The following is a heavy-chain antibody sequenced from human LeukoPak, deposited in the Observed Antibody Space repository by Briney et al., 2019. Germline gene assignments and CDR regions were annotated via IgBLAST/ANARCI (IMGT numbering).Heavy chain of an antibody. V-gene: IGHV1-2*06. D-gene: IGHD6-19*01. CDR2: INPNSGGT. CDR1: GYTFTGYY. J-gene: IGHJ4*02. Sequence: SXXVSCKASGYTFTGYYMHWVRQAPGQGLEWMGRINPNSGGTNYAQKFQGRVTMTRDTSISTAYMELSRLRSDDTAVYYCARDRRDSSGWRKTDYWGQGTLVSVSS. CDR3: ARDRRDSSGWRKTDY.